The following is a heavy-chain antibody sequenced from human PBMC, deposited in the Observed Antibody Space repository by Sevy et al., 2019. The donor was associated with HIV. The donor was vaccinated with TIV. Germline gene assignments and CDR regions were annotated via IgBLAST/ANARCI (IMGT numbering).Heavy chain of an antibody. Sequence: SETLSLTCTVSGGSISSSSYYWGWIRQPPGKGLEWIGSIYYSGRTYYNPSLKSRVTISVDTSKNQFSLTLSSVTAADTAVYYCARIDYSFDYWSQGTLVTVSS. CDR3: ARIDYSFDY. D-gene: IGHD2-15*01. CDR1: GGSISSSSYY. CDR2: IYYSGRT. J-gene: IGHJ4*02. V-gene: IGHV4-39*01.